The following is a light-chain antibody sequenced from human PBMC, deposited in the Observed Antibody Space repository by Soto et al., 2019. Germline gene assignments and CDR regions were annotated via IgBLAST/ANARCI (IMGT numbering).Light chain of an antibody. CDR1: QSVDSH. V-gene: IGKV3-11*01. J-gene: IGKJ5*01. CDR3: QQRNDWPIT. Sequence: EIVLTQSPASLSLSPGERATLSCRASQSVDSHLVWYQQKPGQAHRLLIFGASNRATGIPARFSGSGSGTDFTLAINRLEPDDFAVYYCQQRNDWPITFGQGTRLEIK. CDR2: GAS.